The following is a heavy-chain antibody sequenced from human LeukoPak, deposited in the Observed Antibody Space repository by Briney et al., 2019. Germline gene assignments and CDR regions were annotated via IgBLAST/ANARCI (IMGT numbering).Heavy chain of an antibody. Sequence: SETLSLTCAVYGGSFSTYYRSWARQPPGSGLEWIGEINQSGSTNYSPSLKRRVTVSIDTSKNQFSLKMSSLTAADTAIYFCARHGLGRGVYITRQYNYYMDVWGTGTTVTVSS. V-gene: IGHV4-34*01. CDR3: ARHGLGRGVYITRQYNYYMDV. J-gene: IGHJ6*04. CDR1: GGSFSTYY. CDR2: INQSGST. D-gene: IGHD3-10*01.